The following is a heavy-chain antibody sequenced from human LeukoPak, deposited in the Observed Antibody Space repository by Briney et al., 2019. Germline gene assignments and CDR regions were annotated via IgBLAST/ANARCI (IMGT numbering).Heavy chain of an antibody. D-gene: IGHD5-18*01. Sequence: PSQTLSLTCTVSGGSISSSSYYWGWIRQPPGKGLEWIGSIYYSGSTYYNPSLKSRVTISVDTSKNQFSLKLSSVTAADTAVYYCARDPEGIQLWLGAFDIWGQGTMVTVSS. CDR2: IYYSGST. J-gene: IGHJ3*02. CDR1: GGSISSSSYY. CDR3: ARDPEGIQLWLGAFDI. V-gene: IGHV4-39*07.